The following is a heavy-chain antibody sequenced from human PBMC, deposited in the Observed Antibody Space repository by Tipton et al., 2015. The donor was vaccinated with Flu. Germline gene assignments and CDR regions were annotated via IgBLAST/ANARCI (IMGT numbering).Heavy chain of an antibody. CDR2: IHNSGDA. V-gene: IGHV4-38-2*01. CDR3: ARYGMDWYRVSGDFQH. CDR1: GFSISSGYY. Sequence: QLVQSGGGVVQPGGSLRLSCAVSGFSISSGYYWGWIRQPPGKGLEWIGSIHNSGDAHYNPSVMSRVTLSVDTSKNQFSLKLTSVTAADTAVYYCARYGMDWYRVSGDFQHWGQGTLVTVSS. D-gene: IGHD3/OR15-3a*01. J-gene: IGHJ1*01.